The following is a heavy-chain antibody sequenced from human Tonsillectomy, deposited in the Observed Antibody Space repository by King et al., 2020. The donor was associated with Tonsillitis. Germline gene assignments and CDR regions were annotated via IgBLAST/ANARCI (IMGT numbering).Heavy chain of an antibody. CDR3: ARDQGDILTGYYNAGPGGIVYYFDY. CDR2: IWYDGSNK. D-gene: IGHD3-9*01. V-gene: IGHV3-33*08. Sequence: VQLVESGGGVVQPGRSLRLSCAASGFTFSSYGMHWVRQAPGKGLEWVAVIWYDGSNKYYADSVKGRFTISRDNSKNTLYLQRNSLRAGDTAVYYCARDQGDILTGYYNAGPGGIVYYFDYWGQGTLVTVSS. CDR1: GFTFSSYG. J-gene: IGHJ4*02.